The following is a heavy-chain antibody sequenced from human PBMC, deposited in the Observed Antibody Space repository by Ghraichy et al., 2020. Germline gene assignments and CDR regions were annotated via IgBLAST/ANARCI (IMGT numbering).Heavy chain of an antibody. CDR3: ARDQAGENYYYGMDV. CDR2: IGTAGDT. CDR1: GFTFSSYD. V-gene: IGHV3-13*01. Sequence: GGSLRLSCAASGFTFSSYDMHWVRQATGKGLEWVSAIGTAGDTYYPGSVKGRFTISRENAKNSLYLQMNSLRAGDTAVYYCARDQAGENYYYGMDVWGQGTTVTVSS. D-gene: IGHD7-27*01. J-gene: IGHJ6*02.